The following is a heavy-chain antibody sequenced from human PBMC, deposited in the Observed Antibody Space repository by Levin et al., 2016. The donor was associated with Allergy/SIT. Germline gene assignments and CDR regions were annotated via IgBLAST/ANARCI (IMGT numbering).Heavy chain of an antibody. CDR1: GFTFSSYS. Sequence: GGSLRLSCAASGFTFSSYSMNWVRQAPGKGLEWVSSISSSSSYIYYADSVKGRFTISRDNAKNSLYLQMNSLRAEDTAVYYCARDKAVALPYGMDVWGQGTTVTVSS. CDR2: ISSSSSYI. J-gene: IGHJ6*02. V-gene: IGHV3-21*01. D-gene: IGHD6-19*01. CDR3: ARDKAVALPYGMDV.